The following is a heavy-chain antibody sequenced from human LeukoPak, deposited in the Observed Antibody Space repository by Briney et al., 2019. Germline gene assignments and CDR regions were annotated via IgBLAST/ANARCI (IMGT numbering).Heavy chain of an antibody. CDR2: INSDGSST. CDR3: ARGRHSSGWYGRDDAFDM. V-gene: IGHV3-74*01. Sequence: PGGSLRLSCAASGFTFSSYWMHWVRQGPGKGLVWVSRINSDGSSTTYADSVKGRFTIPRDNAKNTLYLQMNSLRAEDTAVYYCARGRHSSGWYGRDDAFDMWGQGTMVTVSP. J-gene: IGHJ3*02. CDR1: GFTFSSYW. D-gene: IGHD6-19*01.